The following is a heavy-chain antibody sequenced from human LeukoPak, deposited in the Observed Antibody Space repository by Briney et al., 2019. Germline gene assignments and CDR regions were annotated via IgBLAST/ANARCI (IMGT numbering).Heavy chain of an antibody. CDR3: ARASDGYSYGSFVDY. CDR1: GYTFTGYY. Sequence: GSVKVSCKASGYTFTGYYMQWVRQAPGQGLEWMVWINPNSGATNYAQKFQGWVTMTRDTSTTTAYMELSRLRFDDTAVYYCARASDGYSYGSFVDYWGQGTLVTVSS. V-gene: IGHV1-2*04. D-gene: IGHD5-18*01. J-gene: IGHJ4*02. CDR2: INPNSGAT.